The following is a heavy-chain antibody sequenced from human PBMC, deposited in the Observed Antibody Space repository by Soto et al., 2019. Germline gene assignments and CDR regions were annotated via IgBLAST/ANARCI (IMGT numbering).Heavy chain of an antibody. J-gene: IGHJ4*02. CDR1: GFTFSSYW. CDR3: ARESEDLTSNFDY. V-gene: IGHV3-7*01. CDR2: IKQDGSEK. Sequence: GGSLRLSCAASGFTFSSYWMSWVRQAPGKGLEWVANIKQDGSEKYYVDSVKGRFTISRDNAKNSLYLEMNSLRAEDTAVYYCARESEDLTSNFDYWGQGTLVTVSS.